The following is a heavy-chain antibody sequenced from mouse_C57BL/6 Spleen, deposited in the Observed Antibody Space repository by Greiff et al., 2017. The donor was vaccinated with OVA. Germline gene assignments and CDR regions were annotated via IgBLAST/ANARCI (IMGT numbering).Heavy chain of an antibody. D-gene: IGHD3-2*02. CDR2: IDPSDSET. V-gene: IGHV1-52*01. Sequence: VQLQQPGAELVRPGSSVKLSCKASGYTFTSYWMHWVKQRPIQGLEWIGNIDPSDSETHYNQKFKDKATLTVDKSSSTAYMQLSSLTSEDSAVYYCGRGGTAQAPYAMDYWGQGTSVTVSS. CDR1: GYTFTSYW. CDR3: GRGGTAQAPYAMDY. J-gene: IGHJ4*01.